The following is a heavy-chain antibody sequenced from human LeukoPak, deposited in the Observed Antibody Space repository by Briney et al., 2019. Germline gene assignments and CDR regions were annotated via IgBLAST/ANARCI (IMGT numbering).Heavy chain of an antibody. CDR1: GYTFTGYD. CDR3: AREFTFGGVIGY. D-gene: IGHD3-16*01. V-gene: IGHV1-8*01. CDR2: MNPNSGNT. Sequence: GASVKVSCKASGYTFTGYDINWVRQATGQGLEWMGWMNPNSGNTGYAQKFQGRVTMTRNTSISTAYMELSSLRSEDTAVYYCAREFTFGGVIGYWGQGTLVTVSS. J-gene: IGHJ4*02.